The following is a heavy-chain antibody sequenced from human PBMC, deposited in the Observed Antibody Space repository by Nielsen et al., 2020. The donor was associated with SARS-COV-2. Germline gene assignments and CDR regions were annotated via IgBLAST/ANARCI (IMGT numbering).Heavy chain of an antibody. J-gene: IGHJ4*02. CDR3: ARDLLIYCGGDCGYDY. CDR2: IYYSGST. Sequence: WIRQPPGKGLEWIGYIYYSGSTNYNPSLKSRVTISVDTSKNQFSLKLSSVTAADTAVYYCARDLLIYCGGDCGYDYWGQGTLVTVSS. D-gene: IGHD2-21*02. V-gene: IGHV4-59*12.